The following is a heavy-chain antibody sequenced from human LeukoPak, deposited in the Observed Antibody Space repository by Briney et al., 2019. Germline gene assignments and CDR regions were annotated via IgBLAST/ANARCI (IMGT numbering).Heavy chain of an antibody. Sequence: PGGSLRLSCAASGFIFSSYGMHWVRQAPGKGLEWVAAISYDGSDKYYADSVKGRFTISKDNSKNTLSLQMNSLRAEDTAVFFCAKDLRYCSGTSCYEASGMDVWGQGTTVTVSS. CDR1: GFIFSSYG. D-gene: IGHD2-2*01. CDR3: AKDLRYCSGTSCYEASGMDV. CDR2: ISYDGSDK. J-gene: IGHJ6*02. V-gene: IGHV3-30*18.